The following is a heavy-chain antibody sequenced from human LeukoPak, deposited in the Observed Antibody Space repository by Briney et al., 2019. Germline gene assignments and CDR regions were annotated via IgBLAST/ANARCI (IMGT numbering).Heavy chain of an antibody. CDR3: ARGPTVTNDAFDI. D-gene: IGHD4-17*01. J-gene: IGHJ3*02. V-gene: IGHV4-39*07. CDR2: INYSGTT. Sequence: SETLSLTCSVSGGSISSNTYYWGWIRQPPGKGLEWIATINYSGTTHYNPSLKSRVTISVDTSKNQFSLKLSSMTAADTAVYYCARGPTVTNDAFDIWGQGTMVTVSS. CDR1: GGSISSNTYY.